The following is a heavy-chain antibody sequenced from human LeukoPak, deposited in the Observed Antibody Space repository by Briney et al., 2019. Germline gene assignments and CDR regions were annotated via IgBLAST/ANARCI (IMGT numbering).Heavy chain of an antibody. D-gene: IGHD3-22*01. CDR1: GFTFDDSA. J-gene: IGHJ1*01. CDR2: ISWNSGII. V-gene: IGHV3-9*01. CDR3: AKAPPYYSDSSGYFQH. Sequence: PGGSLRLSCAASGFTFDDSAMHWVRQVPGKGLEWVSGISWNSGIIDYADSVKGRFTISRDNAKNSLYLRMNNLRPDDTAFYYCAKAPPYYSDSSGYFQHWGQGTLVTVSS.